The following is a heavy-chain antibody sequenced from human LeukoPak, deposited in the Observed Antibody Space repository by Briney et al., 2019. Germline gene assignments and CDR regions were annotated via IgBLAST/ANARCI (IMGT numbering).Heavy chain of an antibody. Sequence: ASVKVSCKASGYTFTGYYMHWVRQAPGQGLEWMGWINPNSGGTNYAQKLQGRVTMTTDTSTSTAYMELRSLRSDDTAVYYCARDSGSYPRGDAFDIWGQGTMVTVSS. J-gene: IGHJ3*02. V-gene: IGHV1-2*02. CDR2: INPNSGGT. CDR1: GYTFTGYY. CDR3: ARDSGSYPRGDAFDI. D-gene: IGHD1-26*01.